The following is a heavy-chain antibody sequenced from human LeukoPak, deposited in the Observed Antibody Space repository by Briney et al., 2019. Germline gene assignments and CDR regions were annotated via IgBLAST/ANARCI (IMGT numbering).Heavy chain of an antibody. CDR2: MSHDGSQK. CDR1: GFTFNTSG. CDR3: AKLAGGQLFYGDWFDP. D-gene: IGHD6-13*01. Sequence: PGGSLRLSCAMSGFTFNTSGIHWVRQAPGKGLEWVSFMSHDGSQKYYATSVKGRFTISRDNFENTVYLQMSSVRFEDTAVYYCAKLAGGQLFYGDWFDPWGQGTLVTVSS. V-gene: IGHV3-30*19. J-gene: IGHJ5*02.